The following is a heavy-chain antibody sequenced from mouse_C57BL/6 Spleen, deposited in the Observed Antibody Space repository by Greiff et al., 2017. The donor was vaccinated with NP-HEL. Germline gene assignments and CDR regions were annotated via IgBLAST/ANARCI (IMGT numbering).Heavy chain of an antibody. CDR1: GFNIKDYY. CDR3: TTGDYGSSWFAY. V-gene: IGHV14-1*01. CDR2: IDPEDGDT. Sequence: EVQLQQSGAELVRPGASVKLSCTASGFNIKDYYMHWVKQRPEQGLEWIGRIDPEDGDTEYAPKFQGKATMTADTSSNTAYLQLSSLTSEDTAVYYCTTGDYGSSWFAYWGQGTLVTVSA. J-gene: IGHJ3*01. D-gene: IGHD1-1*01.